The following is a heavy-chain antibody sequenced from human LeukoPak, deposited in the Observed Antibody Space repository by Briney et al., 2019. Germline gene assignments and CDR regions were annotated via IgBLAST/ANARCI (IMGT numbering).Heavy chain of an antibody. J-gene: IGHJ1*01. V-gene: IGHV4-39*01. CDR1: GGSISSSTYY. CDR3: ARGPTLKYFHH. CDR2: IYYSGST. Sequence: SETLSLTCTVSGGSISSSTYYWGWIRQLPGKGLEWIGTIYYSGSTYYNPSLKSRVSISVDTSKNQFSLKLSSVTAADTAVYYCARGPTLKYFHHWGQGTLVTVSS.